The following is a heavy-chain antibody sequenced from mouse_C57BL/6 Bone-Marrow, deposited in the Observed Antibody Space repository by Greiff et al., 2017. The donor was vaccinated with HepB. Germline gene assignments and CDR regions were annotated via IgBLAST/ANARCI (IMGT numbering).Heavy chain of an antibody. V-gene: IGHV1-82*01. J-gene: IGHJ1*03. Sequence: QVQLQQSGPELVKPGASVKISCKASGYAFSSSWMNWVKQRPGKGLEWIGRIYPGDGDTNYKGKFKGKATLTADKSSSTAYMQLSSLTSEDSAVYFCARWYFDVWGTGTTVTVSS. CDR3: ARWYFDV. CDR2: IYPGDGDT. CDR1: GYAFSSSW.